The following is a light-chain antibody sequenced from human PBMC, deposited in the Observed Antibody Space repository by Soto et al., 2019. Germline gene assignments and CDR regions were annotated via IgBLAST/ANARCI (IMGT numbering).Light chain of an antibody. J-gene: IGKJ2*01. CDR3: QQSYSSPYT. V-gene: IGKV1-39*01. CDR1: HSISTY. Sequence: DIQLTQSPSSLSASVGDRVTITCRASHSISTYLNWYQQKPGKAPSFLIYTTSSLQSGVPSRFSGSGSGTDFTLTIGGLQPADFAIYYCQQSYSSPYTFGLGTKVQIK. CDR2: TTS.